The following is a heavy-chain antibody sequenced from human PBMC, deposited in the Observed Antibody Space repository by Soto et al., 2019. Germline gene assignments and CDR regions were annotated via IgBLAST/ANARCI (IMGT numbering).Heavy chain of an antibody. V-gene: IGHV3-7*01. Sequence: GGSLRLSCAASGFRFGNDWMGWVRQVPGKGLEWVANIKEDGSERRYVDSVKGRFAISRDNAENSLYLQMNSLRADDTAVYYCMRVRSYGDFDYWGRGTLVTVSS. CDR3: MRVRSYGDFDY. J-gene: IGHJ4*02. D-gene: IGHD1-26*01. CDR1: GFRFGNDW. CDR2: IKEDGSER.